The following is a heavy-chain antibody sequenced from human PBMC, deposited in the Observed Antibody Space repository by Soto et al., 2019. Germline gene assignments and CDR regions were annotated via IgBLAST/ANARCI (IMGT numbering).Heavy chain of an antibody. V-gene: IGHV3-30-3*01. Sequence: QVQLVESGGGVVQPGRSLRLSCAASGFTFSSYAMHWVRQAPGKGLEWVAVISYDGSNKYYADSVKGRFTISRDNSKNTLYLQINSLRAEDTAVYYCARVLDTSNYFDYWGQGTLVTVSS. CDR1: GFTFSSYA. CDR2: ISYDGSNK. D-gene: IGHD3-9*01. J-gene: IGHJ4*02. CDR3: ARVLDTSNYFDY.